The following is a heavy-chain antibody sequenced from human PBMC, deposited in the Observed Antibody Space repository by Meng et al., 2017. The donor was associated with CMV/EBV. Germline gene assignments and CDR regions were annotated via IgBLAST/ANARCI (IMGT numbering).Heavy chain of an antibody. Sequence: SETLSLTCTVSGGYISSYYWSWIRQPPGKGLEWIGYIYYSGSTNYNPSLKSRVTISVDTSKNQFSLKLSSVTAADTAVYYCARDTIFRSLDYWGQGTLVTVSS. V-gene: IGHV4-59*01. J-gene: IGHJ4*02. CDR2: IYYSGST. CDR3: ARDTIFRSLDY. CDR1: GGYISSYY. D-gene: IGHD3-3*01.